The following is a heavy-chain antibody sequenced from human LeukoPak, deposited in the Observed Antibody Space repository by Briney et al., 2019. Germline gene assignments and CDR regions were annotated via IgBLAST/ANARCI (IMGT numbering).Heavy chain of an antibody. CDR1: GFTFSSYA. Sequence: PGRSLRLSCAASGFTFSSYAMHWVRQAPGKGLEWVAVMSYDGSNKYYADSVKGRFTISRDNSKNTLYLQMNSLRAEDMAVFYCATGHCTTMIVVVIPEYYFDYWGQGTLVTVSS. D-gene: IGHD3-22*01. J-gene: IGHJ4*02. CDR3: ATGHCTTMIVVVIPEYYFDY. CDR2: MSYDGSNK. V-gene: IGHV3-30*04.